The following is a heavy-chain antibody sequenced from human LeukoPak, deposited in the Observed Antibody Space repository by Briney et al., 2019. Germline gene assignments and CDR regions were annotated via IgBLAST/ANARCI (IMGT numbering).Heavy chain of an antibody. CDR1: GFTFSSYG. CDR2: IRYDGSNK. D-gene: IGHD3-10*01. V-gene: IGHV3-30*02. Sequence: PGGSLRLSCAASGFTFSSYGMHWVRQAPGKGLEWVAFIRYDGSNKYYADSVKGRFTISRDNSKNTLYLQMNSLRDEDTAVYYCARVSLYYYDAGSPGPAFDPWGQGTLVTVSS. J-gene: IGHJ5*02. CDR3: ARVSLYYYDAGSPGPAFDP.